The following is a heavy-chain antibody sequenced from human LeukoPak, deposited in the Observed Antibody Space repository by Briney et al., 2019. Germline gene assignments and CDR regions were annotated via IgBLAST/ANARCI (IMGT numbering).Heavy chain of an antibody. V-gene: IGHV3-23*01. CDR2: LSGSGGGT. D-gene: IGHD3-3*01. J-gene: IGHJ4*02. Sequence: GGSLRLSCAASGFTFSSYAMSWVRQAPGRGLGWVSPLSGSGGGTYYADSVKGRFTISRDNSKNTLYLQMNSLRAEDTAVYYCAKVHYDFWSGYYTRQNYFDYWGQGTLVTVSS. CDR3: AKVHYDFWSGYYTRQNYFDY. CDR1: GFTFSSYA.